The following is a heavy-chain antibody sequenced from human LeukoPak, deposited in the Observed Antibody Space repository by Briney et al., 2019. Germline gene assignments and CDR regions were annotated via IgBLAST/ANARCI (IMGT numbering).Heavy chain of an antibody. V-gene: IGHV1-18*01. Sequence: GASVKVSCKASGYTFTSYGISWVRQAPGQGLEWMGWISAYNGNTNYAQKLQGRVTMTTDTSTSTAYMELRSLRSDDTAVYYCARVARVRGVLRTIDYWGQGTLVTVSS. D-gene: IGHD3-10*01. CDR3: ARVARVRGVLRTIDY. CDR2: ISAYNGNT. CDR1: GYTFTSYG. J-gene: IGHJ4*02.